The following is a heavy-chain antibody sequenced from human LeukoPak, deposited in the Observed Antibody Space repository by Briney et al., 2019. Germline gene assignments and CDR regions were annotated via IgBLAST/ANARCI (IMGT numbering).Heavy chain of an antibody. CDR3: ARDLGGSLDY. D-gene: IGHD1-26*01. J-gene: IGHJ4*02. CDR1: GFTFSSYG. CDR2: IWYDGSNK. V-gene: IGHV3-33*01. Sequence: GGSLRLSCAASGFTFSSYGMHWVRQAPGKGLGWVAVIWYDGSNKYYADSVKGQFTIFRDNSKNTLYLQMNTLRAEDTAVYYCARDLGGSLDYWGQGALVTVSS.